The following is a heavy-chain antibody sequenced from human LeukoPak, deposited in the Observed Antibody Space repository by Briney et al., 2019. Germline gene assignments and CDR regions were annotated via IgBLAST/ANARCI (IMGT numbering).Heavy chain of an antibody. J-gene: IGHJ3*02. Sequence: SETLSLTCTVSGGSISSYYWSWIRQPAGKGLEWIGRIYYSGSTNYNPSLKSRVTISVDTSKNQFSLKLSSVTAADTAVYYCARDLPGEEYSGYDGRGHDAFDIWGQGTMVTVSS. CDR1: GGSISSYY. CDR2: IYYSGST. D-gene: IGHD5-12*01. CDR3: ARDLPGEEYSGYDGRGHDAFDI. V-gene: IGHV4-4*07.